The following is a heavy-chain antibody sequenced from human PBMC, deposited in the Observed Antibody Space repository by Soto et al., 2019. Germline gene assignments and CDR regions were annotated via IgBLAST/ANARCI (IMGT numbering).Heavy chain of an antibody. D-gene: IGHD3-22*01. Sequence: QVHLVQSGAEVKKSGSSVRVSCTASGGTFTNDAFSWVRQVPGQGLEWLGRIIPFFGTPDYSQSFQGRLTITADESTGTAYMDLRSLRFDDTAVYYCAREVVPETTLGFFDSWGQGTLVTVSS. CDR3: AREVVPETTLGFFDS. V-gene: IGHV1-69*01. CDR1: GGTFTNDA. J-gene: IGHJ4*02. CDR2: IIPFFGTP.